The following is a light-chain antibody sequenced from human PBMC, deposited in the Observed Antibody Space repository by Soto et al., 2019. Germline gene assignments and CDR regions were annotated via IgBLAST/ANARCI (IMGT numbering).Light chain of an antibody. CDR1: LSVSSS. CDR3: QQYSDWPLT. J-gene: IGKJ5*01. CDR2: GAS. V-gene: IGKV3-15*01. Sequence: ERVMTQSPATLSVSPGERATLSCRASLSVSSSLAWYQQKPGHAPRLLIYGASTRATGIPARFSGSGSGTEFTLTISSLQSEDFAVYYCQQYSDWPLTFGQGTRLEIK.